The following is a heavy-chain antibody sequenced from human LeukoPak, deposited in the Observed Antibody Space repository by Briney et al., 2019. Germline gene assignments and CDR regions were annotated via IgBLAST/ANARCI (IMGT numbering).Heavy chain of an antibody. Sequence: AGGSLRLSCAASGFTFDVYGMSWVRQAPGKGLEWVSGINWNGGSTGHSDSVKGRFTISRDNAKNSLYLQMNSLRAEDTALYYCARWGDSCEWGQGTLVTVSS. CDR2: INWNGGST. CDR1: GFTFDVYG. V-gene: IGHV3-20*04. D-gene: IGHD2-21*02. J-gene: IGHJ4*02. CDR3: ARWGDSCE.